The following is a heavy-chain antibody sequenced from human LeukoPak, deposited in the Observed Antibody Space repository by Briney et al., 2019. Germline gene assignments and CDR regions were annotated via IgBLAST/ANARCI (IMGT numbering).Heavy chain of an antibody. CDR2: IYYSGST. CDR3: ASLGHDSSGYFDY. V-gene: IGHV4-4*02. Sequence: SGTLSLTCAVSGAFITNSHWWSWARQPPGKGLEWIGSIYYSGSTYYNPSLKSRVTISVDTSKNQFSLKLSSVTAADTAVYYCASLGHDSSGYFDYWGQGTLVTVSS. J-gene: IGHJ4*02. CDR1: GAFITNSHW. D-gene: IGHD3-22*01.